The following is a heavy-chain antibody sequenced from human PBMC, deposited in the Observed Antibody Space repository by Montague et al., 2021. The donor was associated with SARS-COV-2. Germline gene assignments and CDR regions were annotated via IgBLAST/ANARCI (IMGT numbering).Heavy chain of an antibody. CDR1: GASINGHH. CDR2: MKSSGST. J-gene: IGHJ4*02. D-gene: IGHD3-16*01. Sequence: SETLSLTCTVSGASINGHHWSWIRQPPGKGLELIGYMKSSGSTNYKPSLKSRVTISVDTSKKQVSLTMISVTAADTAVYYCARVLGDRDGGFDYWGQGTLVTVPS. V-gene: IGHV4-59*11. CDR3: ARVLGDRDGGFDY.